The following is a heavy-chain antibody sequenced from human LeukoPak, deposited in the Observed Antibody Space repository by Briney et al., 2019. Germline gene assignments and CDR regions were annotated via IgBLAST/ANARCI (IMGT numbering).Heavy chain of an antibody. Sequence: PSETLSLTCGVSGDSIRNANYWGWIRQPPGQGLEWIAGMHHGGSTFYNPSLQSRVTISMYTSKNQFSLNLNYVTAADTAVYYCARVASSILGYASFDFWGQGTPVTASS. CDR1: GDSIRNANY. V-gene: IGHV4-38-2*01. CDR2: MHHGGST. CDR3: ARVASSILGYASFDF. D-gene: IGHD2-2*01. J-gene: IGHJ4*02.